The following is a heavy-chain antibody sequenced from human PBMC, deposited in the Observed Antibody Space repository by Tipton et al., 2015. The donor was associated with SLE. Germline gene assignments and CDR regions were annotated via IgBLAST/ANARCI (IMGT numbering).Heavy chain of an antibody. Sequence: LRLSCAVYGGSFSGYYWSWIRQPPGKGLEWIGEINHSGSTNYNPSLKSRVTISVDTSKNQFSLKLSSVTAADTAVYYCARGAFIPGRFFDYWGQGTLVTVSS. CDR1: GGSFSGYY. CDR2: INHSGST. V-gene: IGHV4-34*01. J-gene: IGHJ4*02. CDR3: ARGAFIPGRFFDY.